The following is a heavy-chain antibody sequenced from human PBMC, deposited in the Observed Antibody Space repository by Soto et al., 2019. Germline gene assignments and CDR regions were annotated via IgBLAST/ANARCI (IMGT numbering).Heavy chain of an antibody. CDR2: IIPIFGTA. J-gene: IGHJ6*02. CDR1: GGTFSSYA. D-gene: IGHD2-21*02. CDR3: ARGAGYCGGDCWNDYYYAMDV. V-gene: IGHV1-69*06. Sequence: QVQLVQSGAEVKKPGSSVKVSCKASGGTFSSYAISWVRQAPGQGLEWMGGIIPIFGTANYAQKFQGRVTITADKSTSTAYMELSSLRSEDTAVYYCARGAGYCGGDCWNDYYYAMDVWGQGTTVTVSS.